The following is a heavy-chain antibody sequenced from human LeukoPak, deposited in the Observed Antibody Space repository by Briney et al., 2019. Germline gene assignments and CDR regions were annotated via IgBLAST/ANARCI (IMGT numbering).Heavy chain of an antibody. V-gene: IGHV1-8*01. Sequence: ASGKVSCKASGYTFTRYDINWVRQATGQGLEWMGWMNPNSGNTGYAQKFQGRVTMTRNTSISTAYMELSSLRSEDTAVYYCASETPYYYGSGTFDPWGQGTLVTVSS. D-gene: IGHD3-10*01. CDR1: GYTFTRYD. CDR3: ASETPYYYGSGTFDP. J-gene: IGHJ5*02. CDR2: MNPNSGNT.